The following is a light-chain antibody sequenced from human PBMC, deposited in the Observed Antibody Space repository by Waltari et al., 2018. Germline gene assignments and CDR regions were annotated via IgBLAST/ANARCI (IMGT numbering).Light chain of an antibody. Sequence: QSALTQPPSASGSPGQSVTISCTGTSRDVGGYNYVSWYQQHPAKAPKLIIYQVNKRPSGVPYRLSASKSCSTASLTVSGLQAEDEADYYCSSYVGNNNVVFGGGTKLTVL. J-gene: IGLJ3*02. CDR3: SSYVGNNNVV. CDR2: QVN. V-gene: IGLV2-8*01. CDR1: SRDVGGYNY.